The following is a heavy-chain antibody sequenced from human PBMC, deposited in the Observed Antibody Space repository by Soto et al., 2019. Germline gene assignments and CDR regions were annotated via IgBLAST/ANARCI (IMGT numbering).Heavy chain of an antibody. CDR2: FDPEDGET. J-gene: IGHJ4*02. D-gene: IGHD6-19*01. CDR3: ATEGDSSGWYDHFDY. Sequence: GASVKVSCKVSGYTLTELSMHWVRQAPGKGLEWMGGFDPEDGETIYAQKFQGRVTMTEDTSTDTAYMELSSLRSEDTAVYYCATEGDSSGWYDHFDYWGQGTLVTVSS. CDR1: GYTLTELS. V-gene: IGHV1-24*01.